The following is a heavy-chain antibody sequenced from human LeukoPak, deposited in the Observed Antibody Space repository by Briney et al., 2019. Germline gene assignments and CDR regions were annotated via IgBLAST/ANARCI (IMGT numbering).Heavy chain of an antibody. CDR3: ARARDCSSTSCSPGYYFDY. J-gene: IGHJ4*02. CDR2: IYTSGST. D-gene: IGHD2-2*01. CDR1: GGSISSYY. V-gene: IGHV4-4*07. Sequence: PSETLSLTCTVYGGSISSYYWSWIRQPAGKGLEWIGRIYTSGSTNYNPSLKSRVTMSIDTSRNQFSLKLSSVTAADTAVYYCARARDCSSTSCSPGYYFDYWGQGTLVTVSS.